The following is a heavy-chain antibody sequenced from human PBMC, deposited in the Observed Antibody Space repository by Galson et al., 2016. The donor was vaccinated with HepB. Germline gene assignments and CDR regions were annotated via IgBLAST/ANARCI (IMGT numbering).Heavy chain of an antibody. V-gene: IGHV3-11*04. CDR3: ARLGTGPPLDY. CDR1: GFRFSDYY. D-gene: IGHD1-14*01. CDR2: ISTTGIST. J-gene: IGHJ4*02. Sequence: SLRLSCAASGFRFSDYYMGWLRQAPGKGLEWVSYISTTGISTDYADSVQGRFTVSRDNAKNSVFLQMDSLRGEDTGVYFCARLGTGPPLDYWGQGTLVTVSS.